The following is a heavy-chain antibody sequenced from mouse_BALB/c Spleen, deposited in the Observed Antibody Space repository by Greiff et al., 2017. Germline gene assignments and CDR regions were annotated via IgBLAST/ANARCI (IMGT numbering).Heavy chain of an antibody. V-gene: IGHV1-54*01. Sequence: VQLQQSGAELVRPGTSVKVSCKASGYAFTNYLIEWVKQRPGQGLEWIGVINPGSGGTNYNEKFKGKATLTADKSSSTAYMQLSSLTSDDSAVYFCARSYYGSSDYAMDYWGQGTSVTVSS. J-gene: IGHJ4*01. CDR2: INPGSGGT. D-gene: IGHD1-1*01. CDR3: ARSYYGSSDYAMDY. CDR1: GYAFTNYL.